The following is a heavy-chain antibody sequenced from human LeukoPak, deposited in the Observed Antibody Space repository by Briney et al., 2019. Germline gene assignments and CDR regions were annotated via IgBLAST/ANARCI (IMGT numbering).Heavy chain of an antibody. CDR2: IDSSGGYT. CDR1: GFTFSTHA. Sequence: GGSLRLSCAASGFTFSTHAVTWVRQAPGKGLEWVSSIDSSGGYTFYGDSVKGRVTISRDNSKDTLYLQLSGLRAVDTAIYYCGKEFSSGWFFWGQGTLVSVSS. D-gene: IGHD6-13*01. J-gene: IGHJ4*02. CDR3: GKEFSSGWFF. V-gene: IGHV3-23*01.